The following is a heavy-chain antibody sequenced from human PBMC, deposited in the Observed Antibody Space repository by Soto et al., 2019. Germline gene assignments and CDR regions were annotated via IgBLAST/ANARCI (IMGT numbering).Heavy chain of an antibody. CDR2: INHSGST. Sequence: SETLSLTCAVYGGSFSGYYWSWIRQPPGKGLEWIGEINHSGSTNYNPSLKSRVTISVDTSKNQFSLKLSSVTAADTAVYYCARGGRIALLQWGQGTRVTVXS. CDR1: GGSFSGYY. J-gene: IGHJ4*02. D-gene: IGHD6-13*01. CDR3: ARGGRIALLQ. V-gene: IGHV4-34*01.